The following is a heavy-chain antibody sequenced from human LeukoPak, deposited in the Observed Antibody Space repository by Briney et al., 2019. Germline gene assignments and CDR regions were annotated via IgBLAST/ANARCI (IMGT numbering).Heavy chain of an antibody. Sequence: ASVTVSCTASGNTFTSYYMHWVRQAPGQGLEWMGIINPSGGSTSYAQKFQGRVTMTRDTSTSTVYMELSSLRSEDTAEYYCAKSRDGYNPTDYWGQGTLVTVSS. D-gene: IGHD5-24*01. CDR1: GNTFTSYY. CDR3: AKSRDGYNPTDY. CDR2: INPSGGST. J-gene: IGHJ4*02. V-gene: IGHV1-46*01.